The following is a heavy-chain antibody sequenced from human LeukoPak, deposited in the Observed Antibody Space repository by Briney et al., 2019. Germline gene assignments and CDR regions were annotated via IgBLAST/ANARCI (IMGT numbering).Heavy chain of an antibody. D-gene: IGHD3-22*01. Sequence: GGSLRLSCAASGFTFSSYEMNWVRQAPGKGLEWVSYISSSGSTIYYADSVKGRFTISRDNAKNALYLQMNSLRAEDTAVYYCARDGLYDSSGYFDYWGQGTLVTVSS. V-gene: IGHV3-48*03. CDR3: ARDGLYDSSGYFDY. J-gene: IGHJ4*02. CDR2: ISSSGSTI. CDR1: GFTFSSYE.